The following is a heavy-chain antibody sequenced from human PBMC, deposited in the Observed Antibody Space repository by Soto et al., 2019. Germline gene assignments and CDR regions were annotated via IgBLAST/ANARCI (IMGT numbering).Heavy chain of an antibody. Sequence: QVQLVESGGGVVQPGRSLRLSCAASGFTFSSCGMHWVRQAPGKGLEWVAVIWYDGSNKYYADSVKGRFTISRDNSKNTLYLQMNSLRAEDTAVYYCARDSLRGYGEDDIWGQGTMVTVSS. D-gene: IGHD5-18*01. V-gene: IGHV3-33*01. J-gene: IGHJ3*02. CDR3: ARDSLRGYGEDDI. CDR2: IWYDGSNK. CDR1: GFTFSSCG.